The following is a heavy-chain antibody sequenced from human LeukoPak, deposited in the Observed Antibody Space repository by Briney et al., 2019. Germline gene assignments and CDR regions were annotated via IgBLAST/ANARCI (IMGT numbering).Heavy chain of an antibody. CDR2: SRHKAKRYST. Sequence: PGGSLRLSCAASGFTLSDHYMDWVRQAPGKGLEWVGRSRHKAKRYSTEYAASVKGRFTISRDDSRKSLYLQMNSLKTEDTALYYCVRDRSVPHDSYYFDYWGQGTLVTVSS. CDR1: GFTLSDHY. V-gene: IGHV3-72*01. J-gene: IGHJ4*02. D-gene: IGHD3-16*01. CDR3: VRDRSVPHDSYYFDY.